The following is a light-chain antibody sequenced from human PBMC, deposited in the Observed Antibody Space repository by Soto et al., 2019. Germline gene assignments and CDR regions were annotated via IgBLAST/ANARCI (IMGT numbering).Light chain of an antibody. CDR2: EVT. Sequence: QSALTQPASVSGSPGQSITISCTGTSSDVGGYNYVSWYQQHPGKVPKLIIYEVTDRPSGVSSRFSGSKSGNTASLTISGLQAEDEADYYCTSYTGSRTLGVFGGGTKLTVL. V-gene: IGLV2-14*01. J-gene: IGLJ2*01. CDR3: TSYTGSRTLGV. CDR1: SSDVGGYNY.